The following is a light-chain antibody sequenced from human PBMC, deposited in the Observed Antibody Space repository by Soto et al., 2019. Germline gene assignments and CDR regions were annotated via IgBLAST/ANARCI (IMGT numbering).Light chain of an antibody. CDR3: NSYTSSGAVV. CDR2: DVT. Sequence: QSVLTQPASVSGSPGQSITISGTGTSSDVGGYNFVSWYQQHPGNAPKLIIYDVTSRPSGVSNRFSGSKSGNAASLTISGLQAEDEALYYCNSYTSSGAVVFGGGTKLTVL. V-gene: IGLV2-14*03. J-gene: IGLJ3*02. CDR1: SSDVGGYNF.